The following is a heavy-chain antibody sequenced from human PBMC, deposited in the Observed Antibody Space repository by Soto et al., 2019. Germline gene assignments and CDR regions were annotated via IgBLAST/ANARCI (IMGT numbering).Heavy chain of an antibody. CDR1: GGSISSGGYS. CDR2: IYHSGST. CDR3: ARGNTMVRGVRTWWFDP. V-gene: IGHV4-30-2*01. D-gene: IGHD3-10*01. Sequence: LSLTCAVSGGSISSGGYSWSWIRQPPGKGLEWIGYIYHSGSTYYNPSLKSRVTISVDRSKNQFSLKLSSVTAADTAVYYCARGNTMVRGVRTWWFDPWGQGTLVTVSS. J-gene: IGHJ5*02.